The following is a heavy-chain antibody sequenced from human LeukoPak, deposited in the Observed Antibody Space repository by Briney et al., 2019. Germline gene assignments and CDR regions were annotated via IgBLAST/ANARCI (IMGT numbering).Heavy chain of an antibody. CDR1: GYSFTNYW. CDR2: IYPGDSDT. V-gene: IGHV5-51*01. J-gene: IGHJ4*02. CDR3: ARRGSGWYVDY. D-gene: IGHD6-19*01. Sequence: GESLKISCQGSGYSFTNYWIGWLRQMPGKGLEWMGIIYPGDSDTRYSPSFQGQVTISADKSVSTAYLQWSSLKASDTAIYYCARRGSGWYVDYWGQGTLVTVSS.